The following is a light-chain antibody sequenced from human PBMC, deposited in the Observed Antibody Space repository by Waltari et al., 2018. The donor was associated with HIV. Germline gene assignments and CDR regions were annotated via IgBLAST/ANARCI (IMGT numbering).Light chain of an antibody. CDR2: DAS. CDR3: QQRSNWRRSGLT. J-gene: IGKJ4*01. CDR1: QSVSSY. Sequence: EVVLTQSQAPQTLSRGERATLSCRASQSVSSYLAWYQQKPGQAPRLLIYDASNRATGIPARFSGSGSGTDFTLTISSLEPEDFAGYYCQQRSNWRRSGLTFGGGTKVEIK. V-gene: IGKV3-11*01.